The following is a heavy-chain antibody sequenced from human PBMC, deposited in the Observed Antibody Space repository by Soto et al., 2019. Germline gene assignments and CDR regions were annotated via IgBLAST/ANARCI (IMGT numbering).Heavy chain of an antibody. V-gene: IGHV3-74*01. J-gene: IGHJ4*02. CDR1: VLTFSSSW. CDR3: ARNQGSASFDY. CDR2: INSDGSTT. Sequence: PGGSLRLSCAASVLTFSSSWMHWVRQVPGKGLVWVSRINSDGSTTTYADSVKGRFTISRDNAKNTLYLQMNSLRAEDTAVYYCARNQGSASFDYWGQGTLVTVSS.